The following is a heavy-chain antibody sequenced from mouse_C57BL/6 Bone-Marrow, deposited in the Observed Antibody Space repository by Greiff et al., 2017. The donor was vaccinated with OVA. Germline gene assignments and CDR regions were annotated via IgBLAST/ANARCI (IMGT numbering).Heavy chain of an antibody. D-gene: IGHD1-1*01. V-gene: IGHV2-5*01. CDR2: ILSGGST. Sequence: QVQLQQSGPGLVQPSQSLSITCTVSGFSLTSYGVHWVRQSPGKGLEWLGVILSGGSTDYNAAFMSRLSITKDNSKSHVFFKMNSLQADDTAICYCANYYGSNYWYFDVWGTGTTVTVTS. J-gene: IGHJ1*03. CDR3: ANYYGSNYWYFDV. CDR1: GFSLTSYG.